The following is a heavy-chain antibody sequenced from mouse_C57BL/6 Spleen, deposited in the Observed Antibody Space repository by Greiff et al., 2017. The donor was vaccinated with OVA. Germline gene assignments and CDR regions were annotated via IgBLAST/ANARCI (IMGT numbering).Heavy chain of an antibody. CDR2: IDPSDSYT. V-gene: IGHV1-50*01. J-gene: IGHJ3*01. CDR3: ARAYGGFAY. CDR1: GYTFTSYW. Sequence: VQLQQPGAELVKPGALVKLSCKASGYTFTSYWMQWVKQRPGQGLEWIGEIDPSDSYTNYNQKFKGKATLTVDTSSSTAYMQLSSLTSEDSAVYYCARAYGGFAYWGQGTLVTVSA. D-gene: IGHD1-1*01.